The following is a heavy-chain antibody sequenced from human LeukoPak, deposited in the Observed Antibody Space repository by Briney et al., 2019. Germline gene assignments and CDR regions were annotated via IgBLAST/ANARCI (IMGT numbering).Heavy chain of an antibody. CDR2: IYSGGRT. CDR3: ARTPLSPWYFDY. V-gene: IGHV3-53*01. Sequence: GGSLRLSCAASGFTVSSNYMSWVRQAPGKGLEWVSVIYSGGRTYYADSVKGRFTISRDNSKNTLYLQMNGLRAEDTAVYYCARTPLSPWYFDYWGQGTLVTVSS. J-gene: IGHJ4*02. CDR1: GFTVSSNY.